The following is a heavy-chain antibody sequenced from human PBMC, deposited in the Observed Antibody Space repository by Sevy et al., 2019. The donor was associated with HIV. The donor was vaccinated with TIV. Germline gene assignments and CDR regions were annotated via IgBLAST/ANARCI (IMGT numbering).Heavy chain of an antibody. V-gene: IGHV1-69*13. D-gene: IGHD3-10*01. Sequence: ASVKVSCKASGGTFSSYAISWVRQAPGQGLEWMGGIIPIFGTANYAQKFQGRVTITADESTSTAYMELSSLGSEDTAVYYCASGAPGPYYFDYWGQGTLVTVSS. CDR1: GGTFSSYA. J-gene: IGHJ4*02. CDR3: ASGAPGPYYFDY. CDR2: IIPIFGTA.